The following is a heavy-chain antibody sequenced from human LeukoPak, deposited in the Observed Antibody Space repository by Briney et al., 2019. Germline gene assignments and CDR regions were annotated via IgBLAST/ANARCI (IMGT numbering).Heavy chain of an antibody. CDR3: ARDSPPQYASSSAGFDY. V-gene: IGHV4-61*01. CDR2: IYYSGST. J-gene: IGHJ4*02. CDR1: GGSVSSGSYY. D-gene: IGHD6-6*01. Sequence: SETLSLTCTVSGGSVSSGSYYWSWIRQPPGKGLEWIGYIYYSGSTNYNPSLKSRVIISIDTSKNQFSLKMSSVTAADTAVYFCARDSPPQYASSSAGFDYWGQGTLVTVSS.